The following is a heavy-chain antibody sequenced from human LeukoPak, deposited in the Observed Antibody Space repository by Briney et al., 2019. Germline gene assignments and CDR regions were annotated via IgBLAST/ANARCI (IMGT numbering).Heavy chain of an antibody. Sequence: PSETLSLTCTVSGGSISSYYWSWIRQPAGKGLEWIGRIYTSGSTNYNPSLKSRVTMSVGTSKNQFSLKLSSVTAADTAVYYCAREGGYCSSTSCYTGFDYWGQGTLVTVSS. D-gene: IGHD2-2*02. V-gene: IGHV4-4*07. CDR1: GGSISSYY. CDR2: IYTSGST. J-gene: IGHJ4*02. CDR3: AREGGYCSSTSCYTGFDY.